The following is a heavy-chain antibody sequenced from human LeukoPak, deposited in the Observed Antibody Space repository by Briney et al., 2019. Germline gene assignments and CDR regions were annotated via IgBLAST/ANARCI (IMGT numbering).Heavy chain of an antibody. CDR2: INSDGTIT. CDR1: GFTFSSYW. D-gene: IGHD3-9*01. V-gene: IGHV3-74*01. Sequence: PGGSLRLSCAASGFTFSSYWMHWVRQAPGKGLVWVSRINSDGTITTYADSVKGRFTVSRDNAKNSLYLQMNSLRAEDTAVYHCARGGGLTGYRNWFDPWGQGTLVTVSS. J-gene: IGHJ5*02. CDR3: ARGGGLTGYRNWFDP.